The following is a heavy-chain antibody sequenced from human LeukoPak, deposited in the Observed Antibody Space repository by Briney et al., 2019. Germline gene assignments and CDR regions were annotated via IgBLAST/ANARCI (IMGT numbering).Heavy chain of an antibody. V-gene: IGHV1-69*04. J-gene: IGHJ4*02. D-gene: IGHD1-7*01. CDR2: IIPILGIA. CDR3: ARLTGTTGGVFDY. Sequence: SVKVSCKASGGTFSSYAISWVRQAPGQGLEWMGRIIPILGIANYAQKFQGRVTVTADKSTSTAYMELSSLRSEDTAVYYCARLTGTTGGVFDYWGQGTLVTVSS. CDR1: GGTFSSYA.